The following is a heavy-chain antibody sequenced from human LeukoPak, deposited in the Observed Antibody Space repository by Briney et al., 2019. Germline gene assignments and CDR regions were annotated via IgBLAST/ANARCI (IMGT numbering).Heavy chain of an antibody. D-gene: IGHD2-15*01. V-gene: IGHV3-30-3*01. CDR3: AGGLGYCSGGSCQRHDAFDI. Sequence: PGGSLRLSCAASGFTFSSYAMHWVRQAPGKGLEWAAVISYDGSNKYYADSVKGRFTISRDNSKNTLYLQMNSLRAEDTAVYYCAGGLGYCSGGSCQRHDAFDIWGQGTMVTVSS. CDR2: ISYDGSNK. CDR1: GFTFSSYA. J-gene: IGHJ3*02.